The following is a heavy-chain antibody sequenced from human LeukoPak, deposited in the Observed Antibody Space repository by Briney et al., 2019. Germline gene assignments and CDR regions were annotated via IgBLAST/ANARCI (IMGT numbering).Heavy chain of an antibody. CDR1: GGTFSSYA. CDR3: ARDRGTRASSRSLDY. J-gene: IGHJ4*02. D-gene: IGHD3-10*01. CDR2: IIPIFGTA. Sequence: GASVKVSCKASGGTFSSYAISWVRQAPGQGLEWRGVIIPIFGTANYAQKFQGRVTITADESTSTAYMELSSLRSEDTAVYYCARDRGTRASSRSLDYSGQGTLVTVSS. V-gene: IGHV1-69*13.